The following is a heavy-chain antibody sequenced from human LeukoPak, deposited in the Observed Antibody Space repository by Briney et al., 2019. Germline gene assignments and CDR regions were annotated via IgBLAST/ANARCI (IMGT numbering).Heavy chain of an antibody. V-gene: IGHV1-8*01. J-gene: IGHJ3*02. CDR2: MNPNSGNT. CDR1: GYTFTTYY. CDR3: ATGGLANHAFDI. D-gene: IGHD3-10*01. Sequence: ASVKVSCKASGYTFTTYYMHWVRQAPGQGLEWMGWMNPNSGNTGYAQKFQGRVTMTRNTSISTAYMELSSLRSEDTAVYYCATGGLANHAFDIWGQGTMVTVSS.